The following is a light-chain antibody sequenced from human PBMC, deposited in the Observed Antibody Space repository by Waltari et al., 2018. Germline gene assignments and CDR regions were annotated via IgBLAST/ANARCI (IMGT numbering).Light chain of an antibody. V-gene: IGKV1-5*01. J-gene: IGKJ1*01. Sequence: DIQMTQSPSTLSASVGDRVTITCRASQSISSWLAWYQQKPGKAPKLLIYDVSSLESGVPSRFSGSGSGTEFTLTISSLQPDDFATYYCLQYNSYPWTFGQGTKVEIK. CDR3: LQYNSYPWT. CDR1: QSISSW. CDR2: DVS.